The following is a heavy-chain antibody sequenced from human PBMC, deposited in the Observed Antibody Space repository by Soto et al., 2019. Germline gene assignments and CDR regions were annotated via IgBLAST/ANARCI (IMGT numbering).Heavy chain of an antibody. CDR2: LDPRDSET. CDR3: ARREYSYSRGSSDY. CDR1: GYNFTNFC. Sequence: GEYLMISCSASGYNFTNFCIRYVRQLPGKGLEWMGRLDPRDSETNYSPSFQGDVTISTAKSVTTAYLQWSSLKASDTALYYCARREYSYSRGSSDYWGHGTLVTVS. V-gene: IGHV5-10-1*01. D-gene: IGHD3-22*01. J-gene: IGHJ4*01.